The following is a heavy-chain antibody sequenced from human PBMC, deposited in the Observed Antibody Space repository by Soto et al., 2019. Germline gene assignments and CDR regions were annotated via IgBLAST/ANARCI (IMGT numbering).Heavy chain of an antibody. J-gene: IGHJ5*02. CDR2: INTVSGGA. V-gene: IGHV1-2*02. Sequence: QVEMVQSGAAVNQPVASVRVSCKASGNTHTIYFIHWLRQAPGQGLEWMGWINTVSGGANYAPRCQGSVSMNRARSSATAFMDLSGLRSDDTAVYYCARGGSYYAPWGQGTLVTVSS. D-gene: IGHD3-10*01. CDR1: GNTHTIYF. CDR3: ARGGSYYAP.